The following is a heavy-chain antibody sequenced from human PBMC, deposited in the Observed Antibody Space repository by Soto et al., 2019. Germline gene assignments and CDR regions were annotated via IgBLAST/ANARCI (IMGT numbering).Heavy chain of an antibody. Sequence: QVQLVQSGAEVKKPGASVKVSCKASGYTFTSYGISWVRQAPGQGLEWMGWISAYNGNTNYAQKLQGRVTMTTDTSTSTSYMELRSLRSDDTAVYYCASDLQDIVVVVAAGYGMDVWGQGTAVTVSS. D-gene: IGHD2-15*01. V-gene: IGHV1-18*01. CDR3: ASDLQDIVVVVAAGYGMDV. CDR2: ISAYNGNT. J-gene: IGHJ6*02. CDR1: GYTFTSYG.